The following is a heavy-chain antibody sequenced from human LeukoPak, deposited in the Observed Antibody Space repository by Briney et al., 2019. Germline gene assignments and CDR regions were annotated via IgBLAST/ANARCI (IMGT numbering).Heavy chain of an antibody. CDR2: IFGVGNT. V-gene: IGHV3-66*01. CDR1: GFTVSNNF. Sequence: GGSLRLSCAASGFTVSNNFMNWVRQAPGKGLEWVSVIFGVGNTYYADSVKDRFTISRDNSKNTLYLQMNSLRVEDTAVYYCTRDAPAGGKLDSWGQGTLVTVSS. CDR3: TRDAPAGGKLDS. J-gene: IGHJ4*02. D-gene: IGHD4-23*01.